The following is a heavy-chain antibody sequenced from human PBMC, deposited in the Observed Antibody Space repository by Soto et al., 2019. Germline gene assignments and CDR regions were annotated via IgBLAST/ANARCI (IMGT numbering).Heavy chain of an antibody. V-gene: IGHV5-51*01. J-gene: IGHJ5*02. CDR3: ARKDKSGYFNWFDP. D-gene: IGHD3-22*01. CDR2: IFPSDSDT. CDR1: GYRFTSYW. Sequence: HGESLKISCRTSGYRFTSYWIAWVRQMPGKGLEWMGIIFPSDSDTRYSPSFQGQVTISADRSTSTVFLQWASLKASDTVVYFCARKDKSGYFNWFDPWGQGTLVTVSS.